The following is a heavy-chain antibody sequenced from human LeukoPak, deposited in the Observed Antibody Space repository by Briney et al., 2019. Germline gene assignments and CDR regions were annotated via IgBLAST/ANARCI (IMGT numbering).Heavy chain of an antibody. V-gene: IGHV3-23*01. CDR2: ITSSGGDT. D-gene: IGHD5/OR15-5a*01. CDR1: GFAFSSYA. CDR3: ARGRSTMSDY. J-gene: IGHJ4*02. Sequence: PGGSLRLSCAVSGFAFSSYAMSWVRQAPGKGLEWVSAITSSGGDTYYTDSVRGRFTVSRDNSKNTLYLQMNSLRAEDTAVYYCARGRSTMSDYWGQGTLVTVSS.